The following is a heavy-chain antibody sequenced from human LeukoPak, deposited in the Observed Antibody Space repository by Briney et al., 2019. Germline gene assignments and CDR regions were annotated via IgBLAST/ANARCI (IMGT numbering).Heavy chain of an antibody. J-gene: IGHJ4*02. CDR2: IYSGGST. D-gene: IGHD3-22*01. V-gene: IGHV3-66*01. Sequence: GGSLRLSCAASGFSFSRSWMSWVRQAPGKGLEWVSVIYSGGSTYYADSVKGRFTISRDNSKNTLYLQMNSLRAEDTAVYYCARDSVGGGYYYDDSYWGQGTLVTVSS. CDR3: ARDSVGGGYYYDDSY. CDR1: GFSFSRSW.